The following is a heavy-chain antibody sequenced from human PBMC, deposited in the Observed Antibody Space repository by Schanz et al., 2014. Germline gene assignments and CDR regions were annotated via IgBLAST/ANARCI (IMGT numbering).Heavy chain of an antibody. Sequence: VQRVESFLFLVKPGGSLRLSCAASGFTFNYAWMNWVRQAPGKGLEWVARIKSESDGGTTDYAAPVQGRFTISRDDSKSTLYLQMNSLKTEDTAVYYCTTPDYYGSGSYSDAFDIWGQGTKVTVSS. V-gene: IGHV3-15*01. J-gene: IGHJ3*02. D-gene: IGHD3-10*01. CDR1: GFTFNYAW. CDR2: IKSESDGGTT. CDR3: TTPDYYGSGSYSDAFDI.